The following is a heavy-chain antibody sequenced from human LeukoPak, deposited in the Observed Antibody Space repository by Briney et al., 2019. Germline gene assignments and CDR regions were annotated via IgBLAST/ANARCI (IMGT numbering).Heavy chain of an antibody. Sequence: GGSLRLSCAASGFTFSSYAMSWVRQAPGKGLEWVSAISGSGGSTYYADSVKGRFTISRDNAKNSLYLQMNSLRAEDTAVYYCARSDAFCIDYWGQGTLVTVSS. V-gene: IGHV3-23*01. CDR2: ISGSGGST. J-gene: IGHJ4*02. CDR3: ARSDAFCIDY. D-gene: IGHD3-3*02. CDR1: GFTFSSYA.